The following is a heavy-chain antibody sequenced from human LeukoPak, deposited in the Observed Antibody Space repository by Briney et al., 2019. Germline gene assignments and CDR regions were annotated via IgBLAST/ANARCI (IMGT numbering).Heavy chain of an antibody. CDR2: ISYDGSNK. CDR1: GFTFSSYA. V-gene: IGHV3-30-3*01. J-gene: IGHJ4*02. Sequence: GRSLRLSCAASGFTFSSYAMHWVRQAPGKGLEWVAVISYDGSNKYYADSVKGRFTISRDNSKNTLYLQMNSLRAEDTAVYYCVRPAYYYGSGSYFDYWGQGTLVTVSS. CDR3: VRPAYYYGSGSYFDY. D-gene: IGHD3-10*01.